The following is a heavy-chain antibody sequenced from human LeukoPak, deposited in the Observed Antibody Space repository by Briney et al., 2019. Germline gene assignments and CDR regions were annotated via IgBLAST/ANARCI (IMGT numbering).Heavy chain of an antibody. D-gene: IGHD1-26*01. J-gene: IGHJ4*02. V-gene: IGHV3-23*01. CDR3: AKYKWELLYYFDY. CDR2: ISGSGGST. CDR1: GFTFSSYA. Sequence: GGSLRFSCAASGFTFSSYAMSWVRQAPGKGLEWVSAISGSGGSTYYADSVKGRSTISRDNSKNTLYLQMNSLRAEDTAVYYCAKYKWELLYYFDYWGQGTLVTVSS.